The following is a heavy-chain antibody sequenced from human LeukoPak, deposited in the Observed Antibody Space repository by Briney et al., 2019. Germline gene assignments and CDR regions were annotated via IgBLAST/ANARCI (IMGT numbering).Heavy chain of an antibody. D-gene: IGHD5-24*01. CDR3: ARHGDGYNWSPWDY. CDR1: GGSISSYY. V-gene: IGHV4-59*08. J-gene: IGHJ4*02. Sequence: SETLSLTCTVSGGSISSYYWSWIRQPPGKGLEWIGYIYYSGNTNYNPSLKSRVTLSVDTSKNQFSLMLSSVTAADTAVYYCARHGDGYNWSPWDYWGQGTLVTVSS. CDR2: IYYSGNT.